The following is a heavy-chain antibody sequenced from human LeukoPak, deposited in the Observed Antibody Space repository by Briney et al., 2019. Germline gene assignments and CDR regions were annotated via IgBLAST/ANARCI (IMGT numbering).Heavy chain of an antibody. CDR2: ISSSGSTI. CDR1: GFTFSSYE. CDR3: ARGRSFDWLTHEY. V-gene: IGHV3-48*03. Sequence: TGGSLRLSCAASGFTFSSYEMNWDRQAPGKGLEWVSYISSSGSTIYYADSVKGRFTISRDNAKNSLYLQMNSLRAEDTAVYYCARGRSFDWLTHEYWGQGTLVTVSS. D-gene: IGHD3-9*01. J-gene: IGHJ4*02.